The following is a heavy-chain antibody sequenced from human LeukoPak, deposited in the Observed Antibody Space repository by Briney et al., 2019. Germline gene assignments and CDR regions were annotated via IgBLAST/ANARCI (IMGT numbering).Heavy chain of an antibody. D-gene: IGHD6-19*01. J-gene: IGHJ3*02. V-gene: IGHV3-9*01. Sequence: GGSLRLSCAAYGFTFSNAWMTWVRQAPGKGLEWVSGISWNSGSIGYADSVKGRFTISRDNAKNSLYLQMNSLRAEDTALYYCAKGSSGWLFFAFDIWGQGTMVTVSS. CDR3: AKGSSGWLFFAFDI. CDR2: ISWNSGSI. CDR1: GFTFSNAW.